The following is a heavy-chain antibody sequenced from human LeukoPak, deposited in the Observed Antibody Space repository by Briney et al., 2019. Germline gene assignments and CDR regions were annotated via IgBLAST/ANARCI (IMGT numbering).Heavy chain of an antibody. CDR2: IYYSGST. J-gene: IGHJ5*02. CDR1: GGCISSYY. V-gene: IGHV4-59*01. D-gene: IGHD3-3*01. CDR3: ARGRDFWSGYFTWFDP. Sequence: SETLSLTCTVSGGCISSYYWSWIRQPPGKGLEWIGYIYYSGSTNYNPSLKSRVTISVDTSKNQFSLKLSSVTAADTAVYYCARGRDFWSGYFTWFDPWGQGTLVTVSS.